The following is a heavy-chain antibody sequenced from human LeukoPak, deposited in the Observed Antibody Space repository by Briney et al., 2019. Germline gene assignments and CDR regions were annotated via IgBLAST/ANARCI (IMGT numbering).Heavy chain of an antibody. CDR1: GFTFSSYA. CDR3: ARDPGYSGYDPLDY. V-gene: IGHV3-64*01. CDR2: ISSNGGST. Sequence: GGSVRLSCAASGFTFSSYAMHWVRQAPGKGLEYVSAISSNGGSTYYANSVKGRFTISRDNSKNTLYLQMGSLRAEDMAVYYCARDPGYSGYDPLDYWGQGTLVTVSS. D-gene: IGHD5-12*01. J-gene: IGHJ4*02.